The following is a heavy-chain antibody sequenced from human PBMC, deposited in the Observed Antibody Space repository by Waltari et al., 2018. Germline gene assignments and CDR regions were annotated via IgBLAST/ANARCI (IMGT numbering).Heavy chain of an antibody. Sequence: QVQLQQWGAGLLKPSETLSLTCAVYGGSFSGYYWSWIRQPPGKGLEWNGEINHSGSTNSNPSLKSRVTISVDTSKNQFSLKLSSVTAADTAVYYCARGGWGLGYCSSTSCYSAIDYWGQGTLVTVSS. V-gene: IGHV4-34*01. J-gene: IGHJ4*02. CDR2: INHSGST. CDR1: GGSFSGYY. D-gene: IGHD2-2*01. CDR3: ARGGWGLGYCSSTSCYSAIDY.